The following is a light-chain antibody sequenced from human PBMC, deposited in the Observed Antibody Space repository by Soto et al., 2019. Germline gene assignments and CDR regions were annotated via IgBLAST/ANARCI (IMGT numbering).Light chain of an antibody. V-gene: IGKV3-15*01. CDR3: QQYNRWPLT. J-gene: IGKJ5*01. CDR2: HAS. CDR1: QNIHDK. Sequence: EILMTQSPSTLSVSPGERVSLSCRASQNIHDKFAWYQQKPGQTPRLLIYHASTRATGISGSFSGSGSGTEFTLTISSLQSEDFEVYYCQQYNRWPLTFGQGTRLEIK.